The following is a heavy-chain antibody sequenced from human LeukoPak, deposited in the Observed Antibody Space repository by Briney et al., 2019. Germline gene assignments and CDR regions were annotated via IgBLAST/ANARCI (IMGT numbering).Heavy chain of an antibody. Sequence: PSETLSLTCTVSGDSVSNVSYYWAWIRQPPGKGLEWIANVYYSGSTYYNPPLKSRVAISVDTSKNQFSLTLRSVTAADTGVYLCASLVRGGSFYYYMDVWGRGTSVTVSS. CDR3: ASLVRGGSFYYYMDV. D-gene: IGHD3-10*01. V-gene: IGHV4-39*01. CDR1: GDSVSNVSYY. J-gene: IGHJ6*03. CDR2: VYYSGST.